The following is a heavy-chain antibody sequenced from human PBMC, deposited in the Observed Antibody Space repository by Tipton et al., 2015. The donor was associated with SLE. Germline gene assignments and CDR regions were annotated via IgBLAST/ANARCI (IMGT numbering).Heavy chain of an antibody. CDR3: ARGSDYDGFDY. Sequence: SLRLSCAASGFTFSSYSMNWVRQAPGKGLEWVSGIYWNGGSTGYADSVKGRFTISRDNAKNSLYLQMNSLRAEDTALYYCARGSDYDGFDYWGQGTLVTVSS. D-gene: IGHD4-23*01. V-gene: IGHV3-20*04. CDR2: IYWNGGST. CDR1: GFTFSSYS. J-gene: IGHJ4*02.